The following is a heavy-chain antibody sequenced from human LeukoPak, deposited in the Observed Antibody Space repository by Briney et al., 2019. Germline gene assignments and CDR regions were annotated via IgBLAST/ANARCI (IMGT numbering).Heavy chain of an antibody. CDR2: IYPGDSDT. J-gene: IGHJ4*02. D-gene: IGHD3-3*01. CDR1: GYSFTSYW. Sequence: GESLKISCKDSGYSFTSYWIGWVRQMPGKGLEWMGIIYPGDSDTRYSPSFQGQVTISADKSISTAYLQWSSLKASEPAMYSCARLWAGDYDFFLGYLDYGGQGPRATVSS. V-gene: IGHV5-51*01. CDR3: ARLWAGDYDFFLGYLDY.